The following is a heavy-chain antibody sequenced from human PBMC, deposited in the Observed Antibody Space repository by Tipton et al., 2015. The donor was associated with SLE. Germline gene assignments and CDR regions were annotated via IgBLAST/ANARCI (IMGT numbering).Heavy chain of an antibody. J-gene: IGHJ3*02. Sequence: LRLSCTVSGVSISRYYWSWIRQSPGKALEWIGSISYSGSTNYNPSLKSRVTTSVDTSKNQLSLKLSSVTAADTAVYYCARQPGLSEYGDYGELDEAFDIWGQGTMVTVSS. V-gene: IGHV4-59*08. D-gene: IGHD4-17*01. CDR1: GVSISRYY. CDR3: ARQPGLSEYGDYGELDEAFDI. CDR2: ISYSGST.